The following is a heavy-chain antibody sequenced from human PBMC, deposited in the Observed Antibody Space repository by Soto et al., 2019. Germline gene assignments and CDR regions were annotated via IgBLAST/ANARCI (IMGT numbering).Heavy chain of an antibody. CDR2: TYYRSKWYN. CDR3: ARDREQLWPYYYYYGMDV. J-gene: IGHJ6*02. D-gene: IGHD5-18*01. Sequence: SQTLSLTCAISGDSVSSNSAAWNWIRQPPSRGLEWLGRTYYRSKWYNDYAVSVKSRITINPDTSKNQFSLQLNSVTPEDTAVFYCARDREQLWPYYYYYGMDVWGQGTTVTVSS. V-gene: IGHV6-1*01. CDR1: GDSVSSNSAA.